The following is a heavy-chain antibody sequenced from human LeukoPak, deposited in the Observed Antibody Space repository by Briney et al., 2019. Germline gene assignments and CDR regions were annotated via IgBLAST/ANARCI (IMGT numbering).Heavy chain of an antibody. Sequence: GGSLRLSCEGSGFTFSSCTMNWVRQAPGKGLEWVSSISASGVMTYYADSVKGRFTVSRDNSKNSLYLQMSSLTAADTAVYYCAKDRSIGTYYTFDHWGQGTLVTVSS. CDR2: ISASGVMT. J-gene: IGHJ4*02. D-gene: IGHD1-26*01. CDR3: AKDRSIGTYYTFDH. V-gene: IGHV3-23*01. CDR1: GFTFSSCT.